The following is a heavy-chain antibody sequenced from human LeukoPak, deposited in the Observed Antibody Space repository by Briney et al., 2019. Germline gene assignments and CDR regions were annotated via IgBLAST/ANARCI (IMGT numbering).Heavy chain of an antibody. V-gene: IGHV4-39*01. CDR1: GGSISSNDYY. J-gene: IGHJ2*01. Sequence: SETLSLTCAVSGGSISSNDYYWGWMRQPPGKGLEWIASVFYRGSTYYNPSLQSRLTISVDTSKDQFSLKLSSVTAADTAVYYCARHASRYFDLWGRGTLVTVSS. CDR3: ARHASRYFDL. CDR2: VFYRGST.